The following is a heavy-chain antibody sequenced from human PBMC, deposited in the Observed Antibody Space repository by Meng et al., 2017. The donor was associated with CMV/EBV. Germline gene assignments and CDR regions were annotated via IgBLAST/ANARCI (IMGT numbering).Heavy chain of an antibody. CDR1: GGTFNSYT. CDR3: ARGMVRGGHTTSFDY. V-gene: IGHV1-69*02. J-gene: IGHJ4*02. CDR2: IIPILGMT. Sequence: SVKVSCKSSGGTFNSYTFSWVRLAPGRGLEWVGRIIPILGMTNYAQKFGRRVMITADKSTSTVYMELNSLTSEDTAVYYCARGMVRGGHTTSFDYWGQGTLVTVSS. D-gene: IGHD3-10*01.